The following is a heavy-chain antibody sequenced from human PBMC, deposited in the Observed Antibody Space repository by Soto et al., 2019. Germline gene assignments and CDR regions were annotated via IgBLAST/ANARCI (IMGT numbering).Heavy chain of an antibody. CDR1: DGSITSYY. CDR2: IYHSGST. J-gene: IGHJ6*02. Sequence: PSETLSLTCTVSDGSITSYYWSWIRQPPGKGLEWIGYIYHSGSTNSNPSLKSRVTISLDTSKSQFSLRLSSVTAADTAVYYCARDQDGMDVWGQGTTVTVSS. V-gene: IGHV4-59*01. CDR3: ARDQDGMDV.